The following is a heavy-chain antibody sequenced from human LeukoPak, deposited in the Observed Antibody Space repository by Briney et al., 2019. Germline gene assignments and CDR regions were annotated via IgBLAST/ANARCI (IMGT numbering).Heavy chain of an antibody. CDR3: ARATIVVVPAAGHYYGMDV. J-gene: IGHJ6*04. CDR1: GLTFSSYE. D-gene: IGHD2-2*01. CDR2: ISSSGSTI. V-gene: IGHV3-48*03. Sequence: GGSLRLSCAASGLTFSSYEMNWVRQAPGKGLEWVSYISSSGSTIYYADSVKGRFTISRDNAKNSLYLQMNSLRAEDTAVYYCARATIVVVPAAGHYYGMDVWGKGTTVTVSS.